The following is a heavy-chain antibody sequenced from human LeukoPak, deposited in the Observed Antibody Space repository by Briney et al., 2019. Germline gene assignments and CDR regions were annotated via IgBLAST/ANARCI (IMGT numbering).Heavy chain of an antibody. CDR2: ISGSGGST. Sequence: GGSLRLSCAASGFTFSSYAMSWVRQAPGKGLEWVSAISGSGGSTYYADSVKGRFTISRDNSKNTLYLQMNSLRAEDTAVYYCAKDQRFLEGLAGYYFDYWGQGTLVTVSS. CDR1: GFTFSSYA. J-gene: IGHJ4*02. D-gene: IGHD3-3*01. CDR3: AKDQRFLEGLAGYYFDY. V-gene: IGHV3-23*01.